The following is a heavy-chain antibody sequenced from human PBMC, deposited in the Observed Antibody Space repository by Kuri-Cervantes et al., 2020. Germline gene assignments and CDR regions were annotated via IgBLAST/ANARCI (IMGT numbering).Heavy chain of an antibody. J-gene: IGHJ4*02. CDR2: ISGSGGST. D-gene: IGHD3-10*01. V-gene: IGHV3-23*01. Sequence: LSLTCAASGFTFSSYAMSWVRQAPGKGLEWVSAISGSGGSTYYADSVKGRFTISRDNPKNTLYLQMSSLRAEDTAVYYCASLRYGSGSYYSDYWGQGTLVTVSS. CDR3: ASLRYGSGSYYSDY. CDR1: GFTFSSYA.